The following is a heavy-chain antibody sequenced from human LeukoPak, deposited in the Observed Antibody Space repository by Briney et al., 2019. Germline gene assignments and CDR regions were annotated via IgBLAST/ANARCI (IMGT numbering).Heavy chain of an antibody. Sequence: SETLSLTCAVYGGSFSGYYWSWIRQPPGKGLEWIGYIYTSGSTNYNPSLKSRVTISVDTSKNQFSLKLSSVTAADTAVYYCARHVSAFDIWGQGTMVTVSS. CDR3: ARHVSAFDI. CDR1: GGSFSGYY. J-gene: IGHJ3*02. CDR2: IYTSGST. V-gene: IGHV4-4*09. D-gene: IGHD3-10*02.